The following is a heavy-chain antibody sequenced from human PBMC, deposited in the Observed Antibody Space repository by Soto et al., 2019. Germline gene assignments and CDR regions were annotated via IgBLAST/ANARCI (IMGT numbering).Heavy chain of an antibody. J-gene: IGHJ4*02. CDR3: ASVDTAMVTRGGYFDY. V-gene: IGHV1-69*02. CDR2: IIPILGIA. D-gene: IGHD5-18*01. CDR1: GGTFSSYT. Sequence: QVQLVQSGAEVKKPGSSVKVSCKASGGTFSSYTISWVRQAPGQGLEWMGRIIPILGIANYAQKFQGRVTITADKSTSTAYMELSSLRSEDTAVYYCASVDTAMVTRGGYFDYWGQGTLVTVSS.